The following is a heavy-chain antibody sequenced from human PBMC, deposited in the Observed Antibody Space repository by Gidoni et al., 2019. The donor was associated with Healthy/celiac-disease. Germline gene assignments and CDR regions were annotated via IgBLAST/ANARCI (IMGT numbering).Heavy chain of an antibody. V-gene: IGHV3-33*08. J-gene: IGHJ4*02. CDR3: ARDQGYSSPEDYGDPFDY. Sequence: QVQLVESGGGVVQPGRSLSLSCAASGFTFSSYGMHWVRQAPGKGLEWVAVIGYDGSNKYYADSVKGRFTISRDNSKNTLYLQMNSLRAEDTAVYYCARDQGYSSPEDYGDPFDYWGQGTLVTVSS. CDR1: GFTFSSYG. CDR2: IGYDGSNK. D-gene: IGHD4-17*01.